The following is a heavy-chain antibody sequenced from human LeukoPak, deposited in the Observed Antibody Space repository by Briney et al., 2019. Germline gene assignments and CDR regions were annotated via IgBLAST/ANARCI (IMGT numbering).Heavy chain of an antibody. CDR2: ISGSGGST. V-gene: IGHV3-23*01. Sequence: GGSLRLSCAASGFTFSSYAMSWVRQAPGKGLEWVSAISGSGGSTYYADSAKGWFTISRDNSKNTLYLQMNSLRAEDTAVYYCAKEILLWFGEYPYYFDYWGQGTLVTVSS. D-gene: IGHD3-10*01. J-gene: IGHJ4*02. CDR1: GFTFSSYA. CDR3: AKEILLWFGEYPYYFDY.